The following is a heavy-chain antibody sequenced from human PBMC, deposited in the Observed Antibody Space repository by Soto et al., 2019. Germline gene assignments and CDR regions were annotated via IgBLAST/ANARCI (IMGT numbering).Heavy chain of an antibody. CDR2: IKRDGSEK. V-gene: IGHV3-7*02. D-gene: IGHD6-19*01. CDR1: GFTFSSHW. Sequence: GGSLRLSCEGSGFTFSSHWMSWVRQAPGKGLEWVANIKRDGSEKNHADSVKGRFTISRDNSKNTLYLQMNSLRAEDTAVYYCADGWYDYWGQGTLGTVSS. CDR3: ADGWYDY. J-gene: IGHJ4*02.